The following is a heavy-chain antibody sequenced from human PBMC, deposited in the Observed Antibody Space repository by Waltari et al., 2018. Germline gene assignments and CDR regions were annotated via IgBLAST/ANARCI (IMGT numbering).Heavy chain of an antibody. CDR3: AKGCRSTSCYFGY. CDR2: ISGSGGST. D-gene: IGHD2-2*01. V-gene: IGHV3-23*01. J-gene: IGHJ4*02. CDR1: GFTFSSYA. Sequence: EVQLLESGGGLVQPGGSLRLSCAASGFTFSSYAMSWVRQAPGKGLEWVSAISGSGGSTYYADSVKGRFTISRDKSKNTLYLQMNSLRAEDTAVYYCAKGCRSTSCYFGYWGQGTLVTVSS.